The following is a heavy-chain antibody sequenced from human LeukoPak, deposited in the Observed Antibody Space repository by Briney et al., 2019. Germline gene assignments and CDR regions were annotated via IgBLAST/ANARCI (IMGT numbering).Heavy chain of an antibody. CDR1: GYTFTSYG. J-gene: IGHJ5*02. V-gene: IGHV1-18*01. D-gene: IGHD3-9*01. Sequence: ASVKVSCKASGYTFTSYGISWVRQAPGQGLEWMGWISAYNGNTNYAQKFQGRVTMTRDTSISTAYMELSRLRSDDTAVCYCARADILTGYYWVAWFDPWGQGTLVTVSS. CDR3: ARADILTGYYWVAWFDP. CDR2: ISAYNGNT.